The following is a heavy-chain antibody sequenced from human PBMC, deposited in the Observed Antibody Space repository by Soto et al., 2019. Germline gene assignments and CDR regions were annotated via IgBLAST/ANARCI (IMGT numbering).Heavy chain of an antibody. Sequence: PGGSLRLSGAASGFTVSSNYMRWVRQAPGKGLEWVSVIYSGGSTYYADSVKGRFTISRDNSKNTLYLQMNSLRAEDTAVYYCAKDLTVGAGHPIDAFDIWGLGTKVTVSS. CDR2: IYSGGST. J-gene: IGHJ3*02. CDR3: AKDLTVGAGHPIDAFDI. V-gene: IGHV3-53*01. CDR1: GFTVSSNY. D-gene: IGHD1-26*01.